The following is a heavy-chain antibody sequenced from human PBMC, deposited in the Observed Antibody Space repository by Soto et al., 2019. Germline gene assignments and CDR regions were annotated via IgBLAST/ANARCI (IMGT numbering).Heavy chain of an antibody. CDR3: ARDMNAGFTHYFDP. CDR1: GGSISSINW. Sequence: SETLSLTCGVSGGSISSINWWSWVRQTPGKGLEWIGEVYYSGSTNYNPSLTSRVTMSIDKSKNQFFLNLTSVTAADTAVYYCARDMNAGFTHYFDPWGQGTLVTVSS. J-gene: IGHJ5*02. D-gene: IGHD1-26*01. V-gene: IGHV4-4*02. CDR2: VYYSGST.